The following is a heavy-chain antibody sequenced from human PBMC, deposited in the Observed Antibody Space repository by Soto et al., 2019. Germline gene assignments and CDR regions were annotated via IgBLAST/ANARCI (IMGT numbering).Heavy chain of an antibody. J-gene: IGHJ4*02. D-gene: IGHD2-15*01. CDR1: GGTFSSYA. CDR2: IIPIFGTA. V-gene: IGHV1-69*13. Sequence: GASVKVSCKASGGTFSSYAISWVRQAPGQGLEWMGGIIPIFGTANYAQKFQGRVTITADESTSTAYMELSSLRSEDTAVYYCARVTGRCSGGSCYYFDYWGQGTLVTVSS. CDR3: ARVTGRCSGGSCYYFDY.